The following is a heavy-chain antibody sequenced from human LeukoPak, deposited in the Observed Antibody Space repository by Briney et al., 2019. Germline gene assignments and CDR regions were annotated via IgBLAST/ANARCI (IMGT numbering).Heavy chain of an antibody. CDR1: GFTFSSYW. V-gene: IGHV3-74*01. J-gene: IGHJ6*03. CDR3: ARGFYGSGSAYYMDV. Sequence: GGSLRLSCAASGFTFSSYWMHWVRQAPGKGLVWVSRINSDGSSTSYADSVKGRFTISRDNAKNTLYLQMNSLRAEDTAVYYCARGFYGSGSAYYMDVWGKGTTVTISS. D-gene: IGHD3-10*01. CDR2: INSDGSST.